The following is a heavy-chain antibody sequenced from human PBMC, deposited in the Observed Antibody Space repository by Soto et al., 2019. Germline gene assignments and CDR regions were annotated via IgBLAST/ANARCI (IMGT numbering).Heavy chain of an antibody. D-gene: IGHD2-2*01. Sequence: EVQLVESGGGLVQPGGSLRLSCAASGFTFSSYWMIWVRQAPGKGLESVANIKQDGSEKYYVDSVKGRFTISRDNAKNSLYLQMNSLRAEDTAVYYCARDRLGTVNQPYDAFDIWGQGTMVTVSS. CDR1: GFTFSSYW. J-gene: IGHJ3*02. CDR3: ARDRLGTVNQPYDAFDI. CDR2: IKQDGSEK. V-gene: IGHV3-7*01.